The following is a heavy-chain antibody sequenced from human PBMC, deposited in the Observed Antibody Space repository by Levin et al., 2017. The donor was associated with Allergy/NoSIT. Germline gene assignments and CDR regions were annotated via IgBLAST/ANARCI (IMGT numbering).Heavy chain of an antibody. CDR3: VRDLSWSQDSGSYHVVPHVDNWLDP. Sequence: VASVKVSCKASGYTFTSYGISWVRQAPGQGLEWMGWISAYNGNTNYAQKLQGRVTLTTDTSTSTAYMELRSLRSDDTAVYYCVRDLSWSQDSGSYHVVPHVDNWLDPWGQGTLVTVSS. J-gene: IGHJ5*02. CDR1: GYTFTSYG. D-gene: IGHD3-10*01. V-gene: IGHV1-18*01. CDR2: ISAYNGNT.